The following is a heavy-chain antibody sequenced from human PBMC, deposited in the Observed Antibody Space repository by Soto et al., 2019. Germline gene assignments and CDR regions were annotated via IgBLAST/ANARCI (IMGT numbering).Heavy chain of an antibody. D-gene: IGHD3-9*01. CDR1: GGSISTSTYY. CDR3: AIPRHDNTIL. V-gene: IGHV4-39*07. J-gene: IGHJ4*02. Sequence: SSETLSLTCTVSGGSISTSTYYWSWIRQPPGKGLEWIGEINHSGSTNYNPSLKSRVTISVDTSKTQFSLKLSSVTAADTAVYYCAIPRHDNTILWGQGTLVTVSS. CDR2: INHSGST.